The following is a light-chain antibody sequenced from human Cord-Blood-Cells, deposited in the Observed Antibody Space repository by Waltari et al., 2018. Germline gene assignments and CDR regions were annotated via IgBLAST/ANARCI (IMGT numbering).Light chain of an antibody. CDR2: DNK. Sequence: QSVLTQPPSVSAAPGQKVTISCSGSSSNIGNNYVSWYQQLPGTAPQLLIYDNKKRPSGIPDRFSGSKSVTSATLGITGLQTGDEADYYCGTWDSSLSAVVFGGGTKLTVL. CDR3: GTWDSSLSAVV. V-gene: IGLV1-51*01. J-gene: IGLJ2*01. CDR1: SSNIGNNY.